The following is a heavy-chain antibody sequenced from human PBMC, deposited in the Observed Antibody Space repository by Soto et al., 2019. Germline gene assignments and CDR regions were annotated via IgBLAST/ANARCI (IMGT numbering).Heavy chain of an antibody. CDR3: ARVPNSGYDSGVYGMDV. V-gene: IGHV1-2*04. J-gene: IGHJ6*02. CDR2: INPNGGGT. Sequence: QVQLVQSGAEVKKPGASVKVSCKTSGYTFTDYYMHWVRQAPGQGLEWMGWINPNGGGTNYAQKFQDWVTMTTDTSISTAYMELSRLRSDDTAVYYCARVPNSGYDSGVYGMDVWGQGTTVTVSS. D-gene: IGHD5-12*01. CDR1: GYTFTDYY.